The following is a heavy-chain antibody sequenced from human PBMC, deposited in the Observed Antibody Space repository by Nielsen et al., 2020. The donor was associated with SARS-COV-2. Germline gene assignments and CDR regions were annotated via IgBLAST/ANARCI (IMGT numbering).Heavy chain of an antibody. J-gene: IGHJ6*03. CDR2: IYFGGSS. Sequence: SETLSLTCIVSGGSLSPHYWSWIRQAPGKGLEWIGYIYFGGSSHNNPSLKSRVTISLDTSKNQFSLTLRSVTAADTAVYYCARDRYHYMDVWGKGTAVTVSS. CDR1: GGSLSPHY. CDR3: ARDRYHYMDV. V-gene: IGHV4-59*11.